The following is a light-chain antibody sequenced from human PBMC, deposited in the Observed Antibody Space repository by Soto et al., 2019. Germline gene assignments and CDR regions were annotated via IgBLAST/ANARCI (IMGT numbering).Light chain of an antibody. J-gene: IGLJ3*02. CDR2: GVT. CDR1: NNDVGAFNL. CDR3: CSYAGSGNYWI. V-gene: IGLV2-23*02. Sequence: QSALTQPASVSGSPGQSITISCTGTNNDVGAFNLVSWYQQHPVKAPKLIIFGVTERPSGVSNRFSGSKSCNTASLTISGLQAEDEGDYYCCSYAGSGNYWIFGGGTKLTVL.